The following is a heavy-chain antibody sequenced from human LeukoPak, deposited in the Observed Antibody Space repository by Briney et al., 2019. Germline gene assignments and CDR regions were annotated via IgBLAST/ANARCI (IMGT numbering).Heavy chain of an antibody. D-gene: IGHD5-18*01. V-gene: IGHV1-8*01. J-gene: IGHJ6*02. CDR2: MNPNSGYT. CDR3: ARGPSPTWIQSWLRVGYYYGMDV. Sequence: GASVKVSCKASGYTFTSYDINWVRQATGQGLEWMGWMNPNSGYTVYAQKFQGRVTMTRNTSISTAYMELSSLRSEDTAVYYCARGPSPTWIQSWLRVGYYYGMDVWGQGTTVTVSS. CDR1: GYTFTSYD.